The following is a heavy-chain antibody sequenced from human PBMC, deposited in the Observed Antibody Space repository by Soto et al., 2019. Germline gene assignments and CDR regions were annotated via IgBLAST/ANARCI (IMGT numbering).Heavy chain of an antibody. CDR1: GYTFTSYG. D-gene: IGHD6-13*01. Sequence: ASVKVSCKASGYTFTSYGISWVRQAPGQRLEWMGWINAGNGNTKYSQKFQGRVTITRDTSATTAYMELSSLRPEDTAVYYCARDVAAADYWGQGTLVTVSS. J-gene: IGHJ4*02. CDR2: INAGNGNT. V-gene: IGHV1-3*01. CDR3: ARDVAAADY.